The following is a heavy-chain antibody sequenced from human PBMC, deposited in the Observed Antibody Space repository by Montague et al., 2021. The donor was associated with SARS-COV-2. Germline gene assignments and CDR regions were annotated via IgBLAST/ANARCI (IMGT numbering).Heavy chain of an antibody. Sequence: SLRLSCAASGFTLSTYGMHWVRQAPGKGLEWVAVIWYDGSNKYYADSVKGRFTISRDNSKTTLYLHMNSLRAEDTAVYYCARDGYSGTYYYYYGMDVWGQGTAVTVSS. D-gene: IGHD2-21*01. CDR3: ARDGYSGTYYYYYGMDV. CDR1: GFTLSTYG. J-gene: IGHJ6*02. CDR2: IWYDGSNK. V-gene: IGHV3-33*08.